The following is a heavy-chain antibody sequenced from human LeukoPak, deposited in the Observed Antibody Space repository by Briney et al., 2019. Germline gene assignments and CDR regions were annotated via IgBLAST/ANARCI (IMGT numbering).Heavy chain of an antibody. Sequence: PGGSLRLSCAASGFIFSNAWMRWVRQAPGKGPEWVAVISYDGSNKYHADSVKGRFTISRDNSKNTLYLQMNSLTAEDTAVYYCAKERSSGWYYFHYWGQGTRVTVSS. CDR3: AKERSSGWYYFHY. CDR1: GFIFSNAW. V-gene: IGHV3-30*18. J-gene: IGHJ4*02. CDR2: ISYDGSNK. D-gene: IGHD6-19*01.